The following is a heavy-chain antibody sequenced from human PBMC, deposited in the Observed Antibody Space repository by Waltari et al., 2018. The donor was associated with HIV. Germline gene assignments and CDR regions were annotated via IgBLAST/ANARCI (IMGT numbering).Heavy chain of an antibody. Sequence: QVQLVESGGGVVRPGRSLRFSGAASRYICGGYATTWSRQPPGKGLEWVAVITYDGTNKYYAESVRGRFTISRDNSENTLYLEMNSLKPDDTAVYYCARDGPAPKNIYHYYGMDVWGQGTTVTVSS. J-gene: IGHJ6*02. CDR3: ARDGPAPKNIYHYYGMDV. CDR1: RYICGGYA. V-gene: IGHV3-30-3*01. CDR2: ITYDGTNK. D-gene: IGHD2-2*01.